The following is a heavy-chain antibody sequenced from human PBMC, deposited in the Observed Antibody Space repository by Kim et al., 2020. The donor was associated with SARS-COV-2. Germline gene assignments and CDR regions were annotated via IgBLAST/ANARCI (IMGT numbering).Heavy chain of an antibody. J-gene: IGHJ4*02. CDR3: ARGGYSIRGPILY. Sequence: YAPSLKSRVTISVDTSKNQFSLKLRSVTAAETAVYYCARGGYSIRGPILYWGQGTLVTVSS. D-gene: IGHD4-4*01. V-gene: IGHV4-30-2*03.